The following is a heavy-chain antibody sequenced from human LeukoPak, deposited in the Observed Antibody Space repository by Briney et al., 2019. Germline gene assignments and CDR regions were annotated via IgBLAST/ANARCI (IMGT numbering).Heavy chain of an antibody. CDR1: GFTFSSYA. CDR3: ARVHSSSWSYYYYGMDV. Sequence: GSLRLSCAASGFTFSSYAMHWVRQAPGKGLEWVAVISYDGSNKYYADSVKGRFTISRDNSKNTLYLQMNSLRAEDTAVYYCARVHSSSWSYYYYGMDVWGQGTTVTVSS. CDR2: ISYDGSNK. D-gene: IGHD6-13*01. J-gene: IGHJ6*02. V-gene: IGHV3-30*04.